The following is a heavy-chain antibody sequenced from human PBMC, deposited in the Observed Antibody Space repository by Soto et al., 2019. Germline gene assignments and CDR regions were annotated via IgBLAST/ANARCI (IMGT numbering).Heavy chain of an antibody. J-gene: IGHJ6*04. V-gene: IGHV1-18*01. CDR2: ISAYNGNT. CDR3: ARDRSWVEDIVVLPAATRHYYDGMDV. CDR1: GYTFTSYG. D-gene: IGHD2-2*01. Sequence: ALVKVSCKASGYTFTSYGISWVRQAPGQGLEWMGWISAYNGNTNYAQKLQGRVTMTTDTSTSTAYIELRSLRSDDTAVYYCARDRSWVEDIVVLPAATRHYYDGMDVWGKGTTVIVS.